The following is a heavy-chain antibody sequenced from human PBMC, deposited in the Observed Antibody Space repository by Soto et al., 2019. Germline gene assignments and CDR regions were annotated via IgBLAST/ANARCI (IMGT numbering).Heavy chain of an antibody. D-gene: IGHD1-26*01. V-gene: IGHV3-21*01. CDR1: GFTFSSYA. Sequence: GSLRLSCAASGFTFSSYAMSWVRQAPGKGLEWVSSISLSSSYIYYADSVKGRFTISRDNANNSLFLQMNSLRVEDTAVYYCARDRSGSYYPWFDPWGQGTLVTVSS. J-gene: IGHJ5*02. CDR3: ARDRSGSYYPWFDP. CDR2: ISLSSSYI.